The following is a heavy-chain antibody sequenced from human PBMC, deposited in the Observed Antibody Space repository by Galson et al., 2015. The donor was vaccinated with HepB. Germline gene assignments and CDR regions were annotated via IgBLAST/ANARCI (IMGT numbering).Heavy chain of an antibody. CDR2: ISSSNSNI. Sequence: SLRLSCADSGFTFSTYSMSWVRQAPGKGLEWVSYISSSNSNIYYADSVKGRFTISRDNAKNSLYLQMNSLRDEDTAVYYCARVNSGIYGRYFDYWGQGTLVTVSS. D-gene: IGHD1-26*01. V-gene: IGHV3-48*02. CDR1: GFTFSTYS. J-gene: IGHJ4*02. CDR3: ARVNSGIYGRYFDY.